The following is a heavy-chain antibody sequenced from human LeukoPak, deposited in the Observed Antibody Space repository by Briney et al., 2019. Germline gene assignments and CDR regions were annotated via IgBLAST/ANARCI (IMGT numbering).Heavy chain of an antibody. D-gene: IGHD2-8*02. J-gene: IGHJ4*02. CDR2: IYYSGST. Sequence: PSETLSLTCTVSGGSISSYYWSWIRQPPGKGLEWIGYIYYSGSTNYNPSLKSRVTISIDTSKNQFSLELRSVTAADTAVYYCARNGAYCLDYWGQGTLVTVSS. V-gene: IGHV4-59*12. CDR1: GGSISSYY. CDR3: ARNGAYCLDY.